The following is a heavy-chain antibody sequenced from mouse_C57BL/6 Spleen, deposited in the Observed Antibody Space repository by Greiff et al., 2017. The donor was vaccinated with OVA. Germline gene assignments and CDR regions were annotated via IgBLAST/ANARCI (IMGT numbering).Heavy chain of an antibody. CDR2: IDPSDSYT. CDR3: ARSTVVATNAMDC. V-gene: IGHV1-59*01. D-gene: IGHD1-1*01. CDR1: GYTFTSYW. J-gene: IGHJ4*01. Sequence: QVQLQQPGAELVRPGTSVKLSCKASGYTFTSYWMHWVKQRPGQGLEWIGVIDPSDSYTNYNQKFKGKATLTVDTSSSTAYMQLSSLTSEDSAVYYCARSTVVATNAMDCWGQGTSVTVSS.